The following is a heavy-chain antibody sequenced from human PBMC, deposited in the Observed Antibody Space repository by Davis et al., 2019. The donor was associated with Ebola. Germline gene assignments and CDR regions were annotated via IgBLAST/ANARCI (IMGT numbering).Heavy chain of an antibody. V-gene: IGHV3-33*08. CDR1: GVTFRHYV. Sequence: GESLKISCAVSGVTFRHYVMSWVRQAPGEGLEWVASKWKGGTQRYLESVKGRFIVSRDNSKKMLFVEMNSLRAEDTAVYYCAREHTYYYDNSGRDVFDIWGQGTMVTVSS. CDR2: KWKGGTQR. CDR3: AREHTYYYDNSGRDVFDI. D-gene: IGHD3-22*01. J-gene: IGHJ3*02.